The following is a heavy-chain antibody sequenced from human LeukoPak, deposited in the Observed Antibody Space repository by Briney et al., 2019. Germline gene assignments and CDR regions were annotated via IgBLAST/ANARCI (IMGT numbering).Heavy chain of an antibody. CDR2: INQDGGEK. CDR1: GFTFSSYW. Sequence: PGGSLRLSCAASGFTFSSYWMSWVRQAPGKGLEWVANINQDGGEKYYADSVKGRFTISRDNSKNTLYLQMNSLRAEDTAVYYCAKVVVAATTGDGDYWGQGTLVTVSS. J-gene: IGHJ4*02. V-gene: IGHV3-7*01. D-gene: IGHD2-15*01. CDR3: AKVVVAATTGDGDY.